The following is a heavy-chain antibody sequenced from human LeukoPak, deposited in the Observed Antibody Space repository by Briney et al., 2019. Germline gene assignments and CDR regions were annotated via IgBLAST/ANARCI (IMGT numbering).Heavy chain of an antibody. D-gene: IGHD3-10*01. CDR1: GYTFTGYF. J-gene: IGHJ4*02. Sequence: VASVQVSCKASGYTFTGYFLHWVRQAPGQGLQWMGWINPNSGGPNYAREFQGRVTMTRDTSISTAYMELSSLRSDDTAVYYCARICTSGSFYCYWGQGTLVTVSS. V-gene: IGHV1-2*02. CDR3: ARICTSGSFYCY. CDR2: INPNSGGP.